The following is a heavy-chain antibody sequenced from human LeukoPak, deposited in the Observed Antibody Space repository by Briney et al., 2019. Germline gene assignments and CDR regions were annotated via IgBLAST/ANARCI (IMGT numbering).Heavy chain of an antibody. D-gene: IGHD6-19*01. Sequence: TVKVSCKASGGTFSSYAISWVRQAPGQGLDWMGGLIPIFGTANYAQKFQGRVTITADESTSTAYMELSSLRSEDTAVYYCATVSGYSSGWYWKDYYYNGMDVWGQGTTVTVS. CDR1: GGTFSSYA. CDR3: ATVSGYSSGWYWKDYYYNGMDV. CDR2: LIPIFGTA. J-gene: IGHJ6*02. V-gene: IGHV1-69*13.